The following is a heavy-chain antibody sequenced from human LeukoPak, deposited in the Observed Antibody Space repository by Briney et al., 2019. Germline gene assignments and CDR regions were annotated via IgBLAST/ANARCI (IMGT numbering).Heavy chain of an antibody. CDR3: AGGRAGPMDV. Sequence: ASVKVSCKASGYPFTTYGISWVRQAPGQGLEWMGWISTYNGDTNYAQKLQGRVTMTTDTSTSTAYMELRSLRSDDTAVYYCAGGRAGPMDVWGQGTTVTVSS. CDR2: ISTYNGDT. CDR1: GYPFTTYG. D-gene: IGHD2-15*01. J-gene: IGHJ6*02. V-gene: IGHV1-18*01.